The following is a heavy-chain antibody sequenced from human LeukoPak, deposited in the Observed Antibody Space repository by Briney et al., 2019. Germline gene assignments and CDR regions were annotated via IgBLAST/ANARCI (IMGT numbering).Heavy chain of an antibody. Sequence: SQTLLLTCAISGDSVTSNSAAWNWIRQSPSRGLEWLGRTYHSSKWFNDYAVSVKSRITVNPYTSKNQFSLQLNAVTPEDTAVYYCARDSGWLVDCWGQGTLVTVSS. CDR1: GDSVTSNSAA. V-gene: IGHV6-1*01. J-gene: IGHJ4*02. D-gene: IGHD6-19*01. CDR3: ARDSGWLVDC. CDR2: TYHSSKWFN.